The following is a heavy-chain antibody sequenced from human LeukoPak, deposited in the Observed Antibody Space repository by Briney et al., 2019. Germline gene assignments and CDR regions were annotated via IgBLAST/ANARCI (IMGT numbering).Heavy chain of an antibody. D-gene: IGHD2-15*01. V-gene: IGHV4-39*01. J-gene: IGHJ3*02. CDR3: ARHCCSGPAKRVFDI. Sequence: SETLSLTCTVSGDSIISSDYHWGWVRQPPGKGLEWIGTISYSGNTDYNPSLRSRVTISVDTSNNQFSLRLGSVTAADTAVYHCARHCCSGPAKRVFDIWGQGTMVTVSS. CDR2: ISYSGNT. CDR1: GDSIISSDYH.